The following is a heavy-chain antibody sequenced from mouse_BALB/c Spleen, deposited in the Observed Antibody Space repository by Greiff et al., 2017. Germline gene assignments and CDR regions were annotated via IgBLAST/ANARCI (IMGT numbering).Heavy chain of an antibody. Sequence: ESGPGLVKPSQSLSLTCSVTGYSITSGYYWNWIRQFPGNKLEWMGYISYDGSNNYNPSLKNRISITRDTSKNQFFLKLNSVTTEDTATYYGATLYGNLYAMDYWGQGTSVTVSS. J-gene: IGHJ4*01. CDR1: GYSITSGYY. CDR2: ISYDGSN. D-gene: IGHD2-1*01. CDR3: ATLYGNLYAMDY. V-gene: IGHV3-6*02.